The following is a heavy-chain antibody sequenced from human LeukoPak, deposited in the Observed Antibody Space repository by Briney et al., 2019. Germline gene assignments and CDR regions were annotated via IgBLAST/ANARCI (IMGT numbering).Heavy chain of an antibody. J-gene: IGHJ6*03. V-gene: IGHV4-59*01. D-gene: IGHD6-19*01. CDR2: VYYSGST. CDR1: GGSISSYY. CDR3: ARMYSSGWSYNYYMDV. Sequence: SETLSLTCTVSGGSISSYYWSWIRQPPGKGLEWIGYVYYSGSTNYNPSLKGRVTISVDTSKNQFSLKLSSVTAADTAVYYCARMYSSGWSYNYYMDVWGKGTTVTISS.